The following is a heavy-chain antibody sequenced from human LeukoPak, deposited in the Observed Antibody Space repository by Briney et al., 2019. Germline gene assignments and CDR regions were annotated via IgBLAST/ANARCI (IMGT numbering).Heavy chain of an antibody. Sequence: GGSLRLSCAASGFSFSSYWMSWVRQAPGKGLEWVANIKQDGREKYYVDSVKGRFTISRDNAKNSLYLQMNSLRAEDTAVYYCAYGYSGYDYKTGTRDYWGQGTLVTVSS. CDR1: GFSFSSYW. J-gene: IGHJ4*02. CDR3: AYGYSGYDYKTGTRDY. D-gene: IGHD5-12*01. CDR2: IKQDGREK. V-gene: IGHV3-7*01.